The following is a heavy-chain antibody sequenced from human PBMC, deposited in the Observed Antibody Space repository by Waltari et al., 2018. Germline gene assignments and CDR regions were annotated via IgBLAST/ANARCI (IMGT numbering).Heavy chain of an antibody. Sequence: QLQLQESGPGLVKPSETLSLTCTVSGGSISSSSYYWGWIRQPPGKGLEWIGSIYYSGSTYYNPSLKSRVTISVDTSKNQFSLKLSSVTAADTAVYYCARCSGWTPYWYFDLWGRGTLVTVSS. CDR3: ARCSGWTPYWYFDL. CDR2: IYYSGST. CDR1: GGSISSSSYY. V-gene: IGHV4-39*07. J-gene: IGHJ2*01. D-gene: IGHD6-19*01.